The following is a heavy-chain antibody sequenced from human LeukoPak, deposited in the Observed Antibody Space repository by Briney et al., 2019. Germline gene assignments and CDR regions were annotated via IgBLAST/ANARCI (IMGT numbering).Heavy chain of an antibody. V-gene: IGHV3-74*01. CDR3: ATKQWLAPPPDS. Sequence: GGSLRLSCAASGFSFSSYSMNWVRQAPGKGLESVSRINTDGTVTTYADSVKGRFTVSRDNADNTMFLQMNSVRDGDTAVYYCATKQWLAPPPDSWGQGTPVTVSS. CDR2: INTDGTVT. CDR1: GFSFSSYS. J-gene: IGHJ4*02. D-gene: IGHD6-19*01.